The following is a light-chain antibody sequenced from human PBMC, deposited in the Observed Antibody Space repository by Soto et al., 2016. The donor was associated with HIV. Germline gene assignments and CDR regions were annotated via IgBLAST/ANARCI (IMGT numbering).Light chain of an antibody. V-gene: IGKV1-17*01. J-gene: IGKJ1*01. CDR3: QQYANYPRT. CDR2: LTS. Sequence: DIQMTQSPSSVSASVGDRVTITCRSSQGIRNDLGWYQQKPGRAPQRLIYLTSTLQSGVPSRFSGSGSGTEFTLTISSLQPEDVATYYCQQYANYPRTFGQGTKV. CDR1: QGIRND.